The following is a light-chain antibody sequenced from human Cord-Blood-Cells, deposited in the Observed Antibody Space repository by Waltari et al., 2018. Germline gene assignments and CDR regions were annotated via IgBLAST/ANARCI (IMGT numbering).Light chain of an antibody. CDR3: SSYTSSSTWV. Sequence: QSALTQPASVSGSPGQSITISCTGTSSDVGGYNYVSWYQQHPGKAPKPLIYDVSKRPSGVSNRFAGSQSGNTASLTISGLQAEDAADYYCSSYTSSSTWVFGGGTKLTVL. J-gene: IGLJ3*02. V-gene: IGLV2-14*01. CDR1: SSDVGGYNY. CDR2: DVS.